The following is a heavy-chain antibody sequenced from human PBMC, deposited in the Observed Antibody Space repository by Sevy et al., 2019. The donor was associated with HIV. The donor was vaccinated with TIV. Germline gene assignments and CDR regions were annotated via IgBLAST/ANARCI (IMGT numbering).Heavy chain of an antibody. CDR1: GFIVSINY. Sequence: GGSLRLSCEASGFIVSINYMNWVRQAPGKGLEWVSVIYSGGSTYYADSVKGRFTIYRDNSNNRVYLQMNSLRAEDTAVYYCARDRGIAVGSSRDETFDVWGQGTMVTVSS. V-gene: IGHV3-53*01. D-gene: IGHD6-19*01. CDR2: IYSGGST. J-gene: IGHJ3*01. CDR3: ARDRGIAVGSSRDETFDV.